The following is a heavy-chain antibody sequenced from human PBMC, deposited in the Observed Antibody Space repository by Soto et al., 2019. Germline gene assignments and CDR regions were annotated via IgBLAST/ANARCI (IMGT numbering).Heavy chain of an antibody. CDR3: ARGTGGAPLDY. V-gene: IGHV4-31*03. Sequence: QVQLQESGPGLVKPSQTLSLTCTVSGGPISSGGYYWSWIRQHPGKGLEWIGYIYYSGSTYYNPALTSRVTLSVDTSKNQFSLKLSSVTAADTAVYYCARGTGGAPLDYWGQGTLVTGSS. J-gene: IGHJ4*02. CDR1: GGPISSGGYY. D-gene: IGHD3-16*01. CDR2: IYYSGST.